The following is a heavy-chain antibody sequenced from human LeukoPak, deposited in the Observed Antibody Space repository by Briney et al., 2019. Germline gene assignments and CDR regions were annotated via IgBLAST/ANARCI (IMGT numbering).Heavy chain of an antibody. CDR3: ASADYPYGMDV. J-gene: IGHJ6*02. D-gene: IGHD5-12*01. Sequence: SETLSLTCTVSGGSVSSGGYYWGWIRQPPGKGLGWIAYIYYSGSTYYNPSLKSRVTISVDTSTNQFSLNLTSVTTADSAVYCCASADYPYGMDVWGQGTTVTVSS. V-gene: IGHV4-61*08. CDR2: IYYSGST. CDR1: GGSVSSGGYY.